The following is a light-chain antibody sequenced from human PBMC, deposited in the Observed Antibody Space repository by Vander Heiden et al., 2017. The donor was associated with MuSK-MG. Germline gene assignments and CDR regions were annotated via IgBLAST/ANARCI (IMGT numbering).Light chain of an antibody. Sequence: EIVLTQSPGTLSLSPGERATLSCRASQSVSSSYLAWYQQKPGQAPRLLIYGASSSATGIPDRFSGSPSGTDFTLTISRLEPEDFAVYYCQLYGSSPRTFGQGTKVEIK. J-gene: IGKJ1*01. CDR3: QLYGSSPRT. CDR1: QSVSSSY. V-gene: IGKV3-20*01. CDR2: GAS.